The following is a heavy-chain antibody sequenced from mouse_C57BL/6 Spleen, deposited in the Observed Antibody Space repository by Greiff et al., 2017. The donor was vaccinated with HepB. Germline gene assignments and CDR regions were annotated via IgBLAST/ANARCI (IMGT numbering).Heavy chain of an antibody. D-gene: IGHD2-3*01. V-gene: IGHV1-61*01. J-gene: IGHJ2*01. Sequence: VQLQQPGAELVRPGSSVKLSCKASGYTFTSYWMDWVKQRPGQGLEWIGNIYPSDSETHYNQKFKDKATLTVDKSSSTAYMQLSSLTSEDSAVYYCARGWLLRGFDYWGQGTTLTVSS. CDR3: ARGWLLRGFDY. CDR2: IYPSDSET. CDR1: GYTFTSYW.